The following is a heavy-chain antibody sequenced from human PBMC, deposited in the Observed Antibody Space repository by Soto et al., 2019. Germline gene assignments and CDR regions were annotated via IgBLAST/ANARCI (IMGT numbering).Heavy chain of an antibody. J-gene: IGHJ3*01. Sequence: QVRLGQSGAEVRKPGSSVRVSGESSGDTFSNYVMSWVRQAPGQGLEWMGGFAPISGSPDYSDNFQGRITITADTSTSTSYMELSSLTSDDTAVYYCARIGVGSRRWGQGTLVTVSS. CDR2: FAPISGSP. CDR3: ARIGVGSRR. D-gene: IGHD1-26*01. CDR1: GDTFSNYV. V-gene: IGHV1-69*06.